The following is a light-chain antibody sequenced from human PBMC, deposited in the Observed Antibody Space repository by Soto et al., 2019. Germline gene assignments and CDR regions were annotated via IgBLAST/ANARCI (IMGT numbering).Light chain of an antibody. Sequence: EIVLTQSPGTLSLSPGERATLSCRSSHSVSSNYLAWYQQKPGQAPRLLIYDASSRATGIPDRFSGSGSGTDFTLIISRLEPVDFAVYYCQQYGISPTFGQGTKVEIK. J-gene: IGKJ1*01. CDR1: HSVSSNY. CDR3: QQYGISPT. CDR2: DAS. V-gene: IGKV3-20*01.